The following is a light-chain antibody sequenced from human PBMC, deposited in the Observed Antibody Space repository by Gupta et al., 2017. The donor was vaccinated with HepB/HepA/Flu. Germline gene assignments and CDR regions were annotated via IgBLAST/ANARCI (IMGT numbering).Light chain of an antibody. CDR2: VNN. Sequence: QSVLTQPPSVSGAPGQRVTISCTGSSSNIGAGYDVHWYQQLPGTAPNLLIHVNNNRPSGVPDRISGSKSGTSASLARTGLQAEDEADYYCQSYASNLSGSLLVFGGGTKMTVL. J-gene: IGLJ2*01. CDR3: QSYASNLSGSLLV. V-gene: IGLV1-40*01. CDR1: SSNIGAGYD.